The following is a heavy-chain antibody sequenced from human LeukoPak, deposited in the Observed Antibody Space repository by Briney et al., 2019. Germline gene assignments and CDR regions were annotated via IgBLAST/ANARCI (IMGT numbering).Heavy chain of an antibody. V-gene: IGHV3-33*01. Sequence: PGGSLRLSCAASGFTFSSYGMHWVRQAPGKGLEWVSVILSDGSKEFYTDSVKGRFTISRDNSKNTLYLQMNSLRAEDTAVYYCVRDDDRPVIGLDYWGQGTLVTVSS. D-gene: IGHD3-16*02. CDR3: VRDDDRPVIGLDY. CDR2: ILSDGSKE. CDR1: GFTFSSYG. J-gene: IGHJ4*02.